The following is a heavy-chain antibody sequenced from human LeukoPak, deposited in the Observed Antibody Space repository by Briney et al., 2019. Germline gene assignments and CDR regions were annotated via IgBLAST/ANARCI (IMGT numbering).Heavy chain of an antibody. V-gene: IGHV4-59*01. Sequence: PSETLSLTCTVSGGSISSYYWSWIRQPPGKGLEWIGYIYYSGSINYNPSLKSRVTISVDTSKNQFSLKLSSVTAADTAVYYCARVDYSNYYFDYWGQGTLVTVSS. CDR3: ARVDYSNYYFDY. D-gene: IGHD4-11*01. J-gene: IGHJ4*02. CDR1: GGSISSYY. CDR2: IYYSGSI.